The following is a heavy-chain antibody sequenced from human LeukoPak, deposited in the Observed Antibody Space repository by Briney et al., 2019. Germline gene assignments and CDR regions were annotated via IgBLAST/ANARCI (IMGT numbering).Heavy chain of an antibody. V-gene: IGHV3-11*04. Sequence: GSLRLSCAASGFTFSDYYMSWIRQAPGKGLEWVSYISSSGSTIYYADSVKGRFTISRDNAKNSLYLQMNSLRAEDMAVYYCARVPGSYYYYYMDVWGKGTTVTVSS. CDR1: GFTFSDYY. J-gene: IGHJ6*03. D-gene: IGHD1-26*01. CDR2: ISSSGSTI. CDR3: ARVPGSYYYYYMDV.